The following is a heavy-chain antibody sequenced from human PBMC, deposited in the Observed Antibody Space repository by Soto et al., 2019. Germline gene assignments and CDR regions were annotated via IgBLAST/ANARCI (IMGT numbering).Heavy chain of an antibody. CDR2: SNPSDGGT. D-gene: IGHD1-1*01. CDR1: GYTFTSFF. J-gene: IGHJ4*02. Sequence: ASVKVSCKASGYTFTSFFIHWVRQAPGQGLEWMGRSNPSDGGTTYAQQFQGRVTMTRDTSTSTVYMELSSLRSDDTAVYYCARVNWNDVQFGFDYWGQGTLLAVYS. CDR3: ARVNWNDVQFGFDY. V-gene: IGHV1-46*01.